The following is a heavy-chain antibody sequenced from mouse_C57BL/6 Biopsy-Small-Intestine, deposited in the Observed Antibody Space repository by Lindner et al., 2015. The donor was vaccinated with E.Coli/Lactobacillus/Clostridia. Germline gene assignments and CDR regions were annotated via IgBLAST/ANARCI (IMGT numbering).Heavy chain of an antibody. D-gene: IGHD2-3*01. CDR2: INPNSGAT. CDR3: AITPCDRGYCYFDY. V-gene: IGHV1-72*04. J-gene: IGHJ2*01. Sequence: SVKVSCKASGYTFTGYYMHWVRQAPGQGLEWMGWINPNSGATNYAQKFQGRVTMTRDTSISTAYMELTSLRSDDTAVYYCAITPCDRGYCYFDYWGQGTLVTVS. CDR1: GYTFTGYY.